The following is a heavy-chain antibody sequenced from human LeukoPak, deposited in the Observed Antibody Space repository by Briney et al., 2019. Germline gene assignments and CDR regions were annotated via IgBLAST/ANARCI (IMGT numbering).Heavy chain of an antibody. Sequence: SETLSLTCTVSGGSISSSSYYWGWIRQPPGKGLEWIGSIYYSGSTYYNPSLKSRVTISVDTSKNQFSLKLCSVTAADTAVYYCARVSYCGGDCYPYLYYYYYYMDVWGKGTTVTVSS. J-gene: IGHJ6*03. CDR1: GGSISSSSYY. V-gene: IGHV4-39*07. CDR2: IYYSGST. D-gene: IGHD2-21*02. CDR3: ARVSYCGGDCYPYLYYYYYYMDV.